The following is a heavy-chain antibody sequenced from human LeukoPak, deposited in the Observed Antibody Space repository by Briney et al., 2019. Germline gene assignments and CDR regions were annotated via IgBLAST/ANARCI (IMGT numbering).Heavy chain of an antibody. CDR2: IIPILGIA. Sequence: SSVKVSCKASGGTFSSYTISWVRQAPGQGLEWMGRIIPILGIANYAQKLQGRVTITADKSTSTAYMEPSSLRSEDTAVYYCARPRITGTYSRDYFDYWGQGTLVTVSS. V-gene: IGHV1-69*02. D-gene: IGHD1-7*01. CDR1: GGTFSSYT. J-gene: IGHJ4*02. CDR3: ARPRITGTYSRDYFDY.